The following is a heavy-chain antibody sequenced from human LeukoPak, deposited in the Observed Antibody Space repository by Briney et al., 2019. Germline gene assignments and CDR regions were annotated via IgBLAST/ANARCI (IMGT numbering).Heavy chain of an antibody. V-gene: IGHV4-59*12. D-gene: IGHD5-18*01. CDR3: ARDKRHSYGKYFDP. J-gene: IGHJ4*02. Sequence: PSETLSLTWSLSGDTLSTYCWNWIRQTPGRGLEWIGHISLGNTEYNPSLKSRVTISVDTSKNEFYLRLTSVTAADTALYFCARDKRHSYGKYFDPWSQGTLVSVSS. CDR1: GDTLSTYC. CDR2: ISLGNT.